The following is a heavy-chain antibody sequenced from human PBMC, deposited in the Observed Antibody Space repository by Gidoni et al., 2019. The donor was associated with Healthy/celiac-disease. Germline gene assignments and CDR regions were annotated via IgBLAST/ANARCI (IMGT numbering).Heavy chain of an antibody. CDR2: IWYDGSNK. CDR3: ARDRGVTTFYYGMDV. D-gene: IGHD4-4*01. J-gene: IGHJ6*02. Sequence: QVQLVESGGGVVQPGRSLRLPCAASGFTFSSYGMHWVRPAPGKGLEWVAVIWYDGSNKYYADSVKGRFTISRDNSKNTLYLQMNSLRAEDTAVYYCARDRGVTTFYYGMDVWGQGTTVTVSS. V-gene: IGHV3-33*01. CDR1: GFTFSSYG.